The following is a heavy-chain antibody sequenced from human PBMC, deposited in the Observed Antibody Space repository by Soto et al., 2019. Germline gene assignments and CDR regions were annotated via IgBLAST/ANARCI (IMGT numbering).Heavy chain of an antibody. V-gene: IGHV1-18*01. CDR2: ISAYNGNT. CDR1: GYTFTSYG. J-gene: IGHJ3*02. Sequence: ASVKVSCKASGYTFTSYGISWVRQAPGQGLEWMGWISAYNGNTNYAQKLQGRVTMTTDTSTSTAYMELRSLRSEDTAVYYCATEAQGYCSGGSCYSIRAFDIWGQGTMVTVS. D-gene: IGHD2-15*01. CDR3: ATEAQGYCSGGSCYSIRAFDI.